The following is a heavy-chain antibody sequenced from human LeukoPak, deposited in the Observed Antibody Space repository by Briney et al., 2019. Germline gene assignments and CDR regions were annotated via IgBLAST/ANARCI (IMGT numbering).Heavy chain of an antibody. CDR2: IYTSGST. CDR1: GGSISSYY. D-gene: IGHD3-22*01. CDR3: ARDAGYYDSSVQFDI. J-gene: IGHJ3*02. Sequence: SETLSLTCTVSGGSISSYYWSWIRQPAGKGLEWIGRIYTSGSTNYNPSLKSRVTMSVDTSKNQFSLKLSSVTAADTAVYYCARDAGYYDSSVQFDIWGQGTMVTVSS. V-gene: IGHV4-4*07.